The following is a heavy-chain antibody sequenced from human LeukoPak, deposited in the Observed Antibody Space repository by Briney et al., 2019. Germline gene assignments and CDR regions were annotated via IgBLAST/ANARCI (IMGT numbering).Heavy chain of an antibody. Sequence: SETLSLTCTVSGYSINTYYWSWIRQPPGKGLEWIGFIFYSGHSKYNPSLKSRLTLSLDTSKSQFSLKLTSVTAADTAVYYCARHGPEYYDATGYYNFDSWSQGTLVTVSS. CDR3: ARHGPEYYDATGYYNFDS. D-gene: IGHD3-22*01. V-gene: IGHV4-59*08. CDR2: IFYSGHS. J-gene: IGHJ4*02. CDR1: GYSINTYY.